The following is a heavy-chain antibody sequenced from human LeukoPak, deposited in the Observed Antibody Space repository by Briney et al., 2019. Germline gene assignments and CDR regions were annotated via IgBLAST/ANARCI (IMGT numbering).Heavy chain of an antibody. J-gene: IGHJ5*02. CDR1: GYTFTSDA. Sequence: ASVKVSCKASGYTFTSDAIHWVRQAPGQRLEWMGWINAGSGNTKYLEEFQGRVTITRDTAASTAYMELSSLRSEDMAVYYCARGIAVAMSWFDPWGQGTLVTVSS. V-gene: IGHV1-3*03. D-gene: IGHD6-19*01. CDR2: INAGSGNT. CDR3: ARGIAVAMSWFDP.